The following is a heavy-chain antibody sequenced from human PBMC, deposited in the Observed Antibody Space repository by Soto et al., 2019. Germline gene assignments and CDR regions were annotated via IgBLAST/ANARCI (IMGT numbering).Heavy chain of an antibody. CDR1: GGSISSGDYY. CDR2: IYYSGST. Sequence: SETLSLTCTVSGGSISSGDYYWSWIRQPPGKGLEWIGYIYYSGSTYYNPSLKSRVTISVDTSKNQFSLKLSSVTAADTAVYYCARASLYYYDSPNFDYRGQGTLVTVSS. D-gene: IGHD3-22*01. V-gene: IGHV4-30-4*01. CDR3: ARASLYYYDSPNFDY. J-gene: IGHJ4*02.